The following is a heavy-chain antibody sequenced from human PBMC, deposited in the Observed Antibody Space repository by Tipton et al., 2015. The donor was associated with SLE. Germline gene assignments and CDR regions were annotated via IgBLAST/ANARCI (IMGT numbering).Heavy chain of an antibody. CDR1: GFTFSSYS. CDR2: ISSSSSYI. J-gene: IGHJ4*02. CDR3: AREEQQLRYFDY. D-gene: IGHD6-13*01. V-gene: IGHV3-21*03. Sequence: SLRLSCAASGFTFSSYSMNWVRQAPGKGLEWVSSISSSSSYIYYADSVKGRFTISRGNAKNSLYLQMNSLRAEDTAVYYCAREEQQLRYFDYWGQGTLVTVSS.